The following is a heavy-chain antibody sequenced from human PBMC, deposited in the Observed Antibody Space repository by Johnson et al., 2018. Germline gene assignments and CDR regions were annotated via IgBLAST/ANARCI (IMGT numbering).Heavy chain of an antibody. V-gene: IGHV3-9*01. CDR1: GFTFDDYA. CDR2: INWNSGGI. D-gene: IGHD2-8*02. J-gene: IGHJ6*03. Sequence: VQLVQSGGGLVQPGRSLRLSCAASGFTFDDYAMHWVRQAPGKGLEWVSGINWNSGGIGYADSVKGRFTISRDNAKNSRYLQMNGLGPEETALYYCAKDIGYCSGSVCPLYFYYMDVWSKGTTVTVSS. CDR3: AKDIGYCSGSVCPLYFYYMDV.